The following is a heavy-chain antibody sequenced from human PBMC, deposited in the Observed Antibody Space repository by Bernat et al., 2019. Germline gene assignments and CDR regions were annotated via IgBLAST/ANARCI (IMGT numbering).Heavy chain of an antibody. D-gene: IGHD6-19*01. CDR1: GGSISSYY. Sequence: QVQLQESGPGLVKPSETLSLTCTVSGGSISSYYWSWIRQPSGKGLEWIGYIYYSGSTNYNPSLKSRVTISVDTSKNQFSLKLSSVTAADTAVYYCARVRLAVADYYFDYWGQETLVTVSS. CDR3: ARVRLAVADYYFDY. J-gene: IGHJ4*02. V-gene: IGHV4-59*01. CDR2: IYYSGST.